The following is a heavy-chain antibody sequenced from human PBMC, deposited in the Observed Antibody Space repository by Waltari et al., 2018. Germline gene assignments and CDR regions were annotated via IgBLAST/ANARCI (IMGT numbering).Heavy chain of an antibody. CDR3: ARGGRGYGSGLFYGMDV. CDR1: GYTFTGYY. D-gene: IGHD3-10*01. CDR2: INPNSGGT. J-gene: IGHJ6*02. Sequence: QVQLVQSGAEVKKPGASVKVSCKASGYTFTGYYMHWVRQAPGQGLEWMGWINPNSGGTNYAQKFQGWVTMTRETSISTAYMELSRLGSDDTAVYYCARGGRGYGSGLFYGMDVWGQGTTVTVSS. V-gene: IGHV1-2*04.